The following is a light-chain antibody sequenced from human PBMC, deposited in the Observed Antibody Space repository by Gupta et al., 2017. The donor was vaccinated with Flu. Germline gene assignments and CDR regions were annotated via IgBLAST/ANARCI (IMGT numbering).Light chain of an antibody. J-gene: IGLJ1*01. CDR3: CSYAGSSTYYV. CDR1: SSDVGIYNL. V-gene: IGLV2-23*01. CDR2: EGS. Sequence: ITISFTGTSSDVGIYNLVSWYQQLPGKAPKLMLYEGSKRPSGVSNRFSGSKSGNTASLTISGLQAEDEADYYCCSYAGSSTYYVFGTGTKVTVL.